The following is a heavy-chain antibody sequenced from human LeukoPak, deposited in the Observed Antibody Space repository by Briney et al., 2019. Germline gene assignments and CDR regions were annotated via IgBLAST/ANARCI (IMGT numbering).Heavy chain of an antibody. J-gene: IGHJ6*02. V-gene: IGHV1-46*01. CDR2: INPSSGSA. D-gene: IGHD1-1*01. Sequence: GASVNVSCKTSAYTFTSYYMHWVRQAPGQGLEWMGMINPSSGSANYAQNFQGRVTLTRDTSTSTVYMELSSLRSEDTAVYYCARGYNYGPPNGMDVWGQGTTVTVSS. CDR3: ARGYNYGPPNGMDV. CDR1: AYTFTSYY.